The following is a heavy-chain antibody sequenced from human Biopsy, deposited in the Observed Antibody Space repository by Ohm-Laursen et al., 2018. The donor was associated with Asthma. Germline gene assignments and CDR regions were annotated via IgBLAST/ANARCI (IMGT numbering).Heavy chain of an antibody. D-gene: IGHD2-15*01. J-gene: IGHJ4*02. CDR1: GFTFSTYG. Sequence: SRRLSCTASGFTFSTYGMHWVRQAPGKGLEWVAVISYDGSITRYADSVKGRFTISRDNSKNTVYLDISSLRIEDTAVFYCGIVVAANPFQGDCWGQGTLVTVSS. CDR3: GIVVAANPFQGDC. V-gene: IGHV3-30*03. CDR2: ISYDGSIT.